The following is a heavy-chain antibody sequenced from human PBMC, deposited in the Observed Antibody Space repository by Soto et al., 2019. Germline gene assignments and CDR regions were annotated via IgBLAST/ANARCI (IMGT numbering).Heavy chain of an antibody. CDR2: ISGSGGSP. D-gene: IGHD2-2*01. J-gene: IGHJ4*02. CDR1: GFTFSSYT. Sequence: PGGSLRLSCAASGFTFSSYTMSWVRQAPGKGLEWVSVISGSGGSPYYADSVQGRFTISRDNPKNTLYLQMNSLRAEDTAIYYCAKARCSSTTCYVPDYWGQGTLVTVSS. V-gene: IGHV3-23*01. CDR3: AKARCSSTTCYVPDY.